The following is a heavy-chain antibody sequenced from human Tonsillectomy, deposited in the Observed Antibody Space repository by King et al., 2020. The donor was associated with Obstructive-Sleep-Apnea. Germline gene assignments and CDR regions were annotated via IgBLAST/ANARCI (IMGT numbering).Heavy chain of an antibody. CDR2: IRNKAQGGTT. CDR3: IRGAMGTIYDY. V-gene: IGHV3-49*03. D-gene: IGHD4/OR15-4a*01. Sequence: VQLVESGGGLVLPGRSLRLSCTASGFTFGDYGMSWFRQAPGKGLEWVGFIRNKAQGGTTEYAAAVKGRFTISREDSKSIAYVQMNSLKIEDTAVYYCIRGAMGTIYDYWGQGTLVTVSS. J-gene: IGHJ4*02. CDR1: GFTFGDYG.